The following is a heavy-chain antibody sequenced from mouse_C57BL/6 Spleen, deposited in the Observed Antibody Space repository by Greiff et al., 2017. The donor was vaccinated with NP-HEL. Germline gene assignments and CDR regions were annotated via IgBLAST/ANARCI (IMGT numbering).Heavy chain of an antibody. J-gene: IGHJ2*01. D-gene: IGHD1-1*01. Sequence: VQLQQSGPELVKPGASVKISCKASGYSFTSYYIHWVKQRPGQGLEWIGWIYPGSGNTKYNEKFKGKATLTADTSSSTAYMQLSSLTSEDSAVYDCARDDYGSSYVNYWGQGTTLTVSS. CDR1: GYSFTSYY. CDR2: IYPGSGNT. CDR3: ARDDYGSSYVNY. V-gene: IGHV1-66*01.